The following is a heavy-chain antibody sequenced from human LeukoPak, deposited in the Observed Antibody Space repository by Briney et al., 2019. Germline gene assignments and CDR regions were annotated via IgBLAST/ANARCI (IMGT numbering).Heavy chain of an antibody. V-gene: IGHV4-39*01. CDR1: GGSISSSSYY. CDR2: IYYSGST. J-gene: IGHJ4*02. D-gene: IGHD3-22*01. CDR3: ARQGGYYYDSSGYRPYYFDY. Sequence: SETLSFTCTVSGGSISSSSYYWGWIRQPPGKGLEWIGSIYYSGSTYYNPSLKSRVTISVDTSKNQFSLKLSSVTAADTAVYYCARQGGYYYDSSGYRPYYFDYWGQGTLVTVSS.